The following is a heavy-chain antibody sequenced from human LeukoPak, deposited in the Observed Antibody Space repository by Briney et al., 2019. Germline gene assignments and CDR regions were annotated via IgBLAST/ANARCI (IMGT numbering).Heavy chain of an antibody. J-gene: IGHJ4*02. Sequence: GGSLRLSCAASGFTFSDYYMSWIRQAPGKGLEWVSYIRTSGSTVYYADSVKGRFTISRDNAKNSVYLQMNSLRAEDTAVYYCARGGGSGSYYSIDYWGQGTLVTVSS. CDR3: ARGGGSGSYYSIDY. D-gene: IGHD3-10*01. V-gene: IGHV3-11*01. CDR1: GFTFSDYY. CDR2: IRTSGSTV.